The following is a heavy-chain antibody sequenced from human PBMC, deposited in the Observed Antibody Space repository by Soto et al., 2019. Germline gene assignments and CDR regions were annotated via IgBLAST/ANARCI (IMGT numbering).Heavy chain of an antibody. CDR1: GYTLIDYG. V-gene: IGHV1-18*04. J-gene: IGHJ6*02. CDR3: ARTSANGMDV. CDR2: ISPYNVNT. Sequence: XSVKVSCKGSGYTLIDYGITWVRQAPGQGLEWMGWISPYNVNTIYAQKFQGRVTMTTDTSTNTAYMELRSLRSDDTAVYYCARTSANGMDVWGQGTTVTVSS. D-gene: IGHD3-10*01.